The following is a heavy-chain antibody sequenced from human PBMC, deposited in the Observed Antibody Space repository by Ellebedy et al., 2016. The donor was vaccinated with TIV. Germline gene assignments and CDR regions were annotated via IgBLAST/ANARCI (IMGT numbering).Heavy chain of an antibody. CDR3: ARGADFDWLSWFDP. V-gene: IGHV1-69*04. CDR2: IIPILGMT. J-gene: IGHJ5*02. CDR1: GGTFSTYG. Sequence: ASVKVSCKASGGTFSTYGISWVRQAPGQGLEWMGRIIPILGMTNYAQKVQGRVTITADKSTSTAYMELSSLRPEDTAVYYCARGADFDWLSWFDPWGQGTLVTVSS. D-gene: IGHD3-9*01.